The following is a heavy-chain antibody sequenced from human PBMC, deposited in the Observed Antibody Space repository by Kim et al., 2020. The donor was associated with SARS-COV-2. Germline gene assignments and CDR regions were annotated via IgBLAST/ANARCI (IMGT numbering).Heavy chain of an antibody. Sequence: GGSLRLSCAASGFTFSSYGMHWVRQAPGKGLEWVAVISYDGSNKYYADSVKGRFTISRDNSKNTLYLQMNSLRAEDTAVYYCANGIAVAGGVEGADFDYWGQGTLVTVSS. J-gene: IGHJ4*02. CDR2: ISYDGSNK. CDR1: GFTFSSYG. V-gene: IGHV3-30*18. CDR3: ANGIAVAGGVEGADFDY. D-gene: IGHD6-19*01.